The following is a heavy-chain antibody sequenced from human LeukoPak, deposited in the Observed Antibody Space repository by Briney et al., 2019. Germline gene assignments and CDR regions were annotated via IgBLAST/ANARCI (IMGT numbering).Heavy chain of an antibody. CDR1: GFTFSSYA. D-gene: IGHD3-22*01. Sequence: PGGSLRLSCAASGFTFSSYAMSWVRQAPGKGLEWVSVMSGSGGSTYYADSVRGRFTISRDNSKNTLYLQMNSLRAEDTAVYYCAKDLFPYYYDSSGYPFLPDYWGQGTLVTVSS. J-gene: IGHJ4*02. V-gene: IGHV3-23*01. CDR3: AKDLFPYYYDSSGYPFLPDY. CDR2: MSGSGGST.